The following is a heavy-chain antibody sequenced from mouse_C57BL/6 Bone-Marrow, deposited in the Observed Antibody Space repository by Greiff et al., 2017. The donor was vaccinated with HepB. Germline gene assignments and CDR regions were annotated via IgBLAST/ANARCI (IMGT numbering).Heavy chain of an antibody. Sequence: QVQLKESGPGLVQPSQSLSITCTVSGFSLTSYGVHWVRQPPGKGLEWLGVIWSGGSTDYNAAFISRLSISKDNSKSQVFFKMNSLQADDTAIYYCAEYYYGSSPYAMDYWGQGTSVTVSS. J-gene: IGHJ4*01. CDR3: AEYYYGSSPYAMDY. V-gene: IGHV2-4*01. CDR2: IWSGGST. CDR1: GFSLTSYG. D-gene: IGHD1-1*01.